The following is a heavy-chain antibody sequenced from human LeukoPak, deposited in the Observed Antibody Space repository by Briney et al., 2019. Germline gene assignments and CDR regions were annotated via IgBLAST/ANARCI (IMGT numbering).Heavy chain of an antibody. Sequence: PGESLQISCQGSGYRFTSYWIGWVRQVPGKGLEWMGIIYAGDSDTRYSPSFQGQVTISADKSISTAYLQWSSLKASDTAMYYCARNSGSYPPVFDYWGQGTLVTVSS. V-gene: IGHV5-51*01. J-gene: IGHJ4*02. D-gene: IGHD1-26*01. CDR1: GYRFTSYW. CDR2: IYAGDSDT. CDR3: ARNSGSYPPVFDY.